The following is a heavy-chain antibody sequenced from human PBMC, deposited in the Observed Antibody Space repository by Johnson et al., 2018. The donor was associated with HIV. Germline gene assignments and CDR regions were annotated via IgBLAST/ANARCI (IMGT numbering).Heavy chain of an antibody. V-gene: IGHV3-30*04. Sequence: QVQLVESGGGVVQPGRSLRLSCAASGFTFSIYAMHWVRQAPGKGLEWVSLISFDGNDKYYADSVKDRFTISRDNSKNTLYLQMNSLRAEDPAVYYCAKYYDILTGRNTLRDAFDIWGQGTMVTVSS. CDR2: ISFDGNDK. D-gene: IGHD3-9*01. CDR3: AKYYDILTGRNTLRDAFDI. CDR1: GFTFSIYA. J-gene: IGHJ3*02.